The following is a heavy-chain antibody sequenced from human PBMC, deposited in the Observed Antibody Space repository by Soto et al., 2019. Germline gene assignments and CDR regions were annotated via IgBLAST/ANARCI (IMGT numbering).Heavy chain of an antibody. CDR1: GYTFTSYY. Sequence: ASVKVSCKASGYTFTSYYMHWVRQDPGQGLEWMGWINPNSGGTNYAQKFQGWVTMTRDTSISTAYMELSRLRSDDTAVYYCARDRTTVTNLSYYYGMDVWGQGTTVTVSS. CDR3: ARDRTTVTNLSYYYGMDV. J-gene: IGHJ6*02. D-gene: IGHD4-17*01. CDR2: INPNSGGT. V-gene: IGHV1-2*04.